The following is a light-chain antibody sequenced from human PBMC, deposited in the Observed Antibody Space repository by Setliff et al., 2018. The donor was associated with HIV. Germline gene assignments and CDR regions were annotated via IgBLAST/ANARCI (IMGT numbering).Light chain of an antibody. CDR1: SSDVGAYNH. J-gene: IGLJ1*01. V-gene: IGLV2-11*01. Sequence: LTQPRSVSGSLGQSVAISCSGSSSDVGAYNHVSWYQQYTGKAPTLIIHDVYQRPSGVPDRFSGSKSGNTASLTISGLRAEDEADYYCYSYATRSDVFGTGTKVTVL. CDR3: YSYATRSDV. CDR2: DVY.